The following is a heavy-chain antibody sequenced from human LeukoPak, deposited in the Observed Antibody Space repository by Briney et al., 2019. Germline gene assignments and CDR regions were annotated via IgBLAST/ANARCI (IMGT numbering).Heavy chain of an antibody. J-gene: IGHJ1*01. Sequence: GGSLRLSCAASGFTFNDYAMHWVRQAPGKGLEWVSLISWDSGNTYYADSVKGRFTISRDNGKNSLSLQMNSLRAEDTALYYCAKGPGAAVGKRYIQHWGQGTLVTVSS. CDR3: AKGPGAAVGKRYIQH. CDR1: GFTFNDYA. V-gene: IGHV3-43D*03. D-gene: IGHD6-13*01. CDR2: ISWDSGNT.